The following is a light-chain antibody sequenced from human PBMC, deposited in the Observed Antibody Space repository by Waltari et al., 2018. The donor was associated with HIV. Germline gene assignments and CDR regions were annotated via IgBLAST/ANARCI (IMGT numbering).Light chain of an antibody. CDR1: NIGSKS. CDR2: DDI. CDR3: QVWDSSSDHL. V-gene: IGLV3-21*02. J-gene: IGLJ2*01. Sequence: SYVPTQPPSVSVAPGQTARITCRGNNIGSKSVHWYQQKPGQAPVLVIYDDIGRPSGIPERFSGSNSGNTATLTISRVEAGDEADYYCQVWDSSSDHLFGGGTKVTVL.